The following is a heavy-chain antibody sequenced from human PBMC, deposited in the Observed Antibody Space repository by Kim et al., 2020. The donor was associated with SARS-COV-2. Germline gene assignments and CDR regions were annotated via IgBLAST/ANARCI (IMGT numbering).Heavy chain of an antibody. J-gene: IGHJ6*02. D-gene: IGHD3-22*01. Sequence: GGSLRLSCAASGFTFDDYAMHWVRQAPGKGLEWVSLISGDGGSTYYADSVKGRFTISRDNSKNSLYLQMNSLRTEDTALYYCAKDISMIVGMSGAGGGMDVWGQGTTVTVSS. V-gene: IGHV3-43*02. CDR2: ISGDGGST. CDR3: AKDISMIVGMSGAGGGMDV. CDR1: GFTFDDYA.